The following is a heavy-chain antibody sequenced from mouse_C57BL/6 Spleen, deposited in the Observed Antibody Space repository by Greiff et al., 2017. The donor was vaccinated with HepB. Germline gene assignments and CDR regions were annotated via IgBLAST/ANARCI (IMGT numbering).Heavy chain of an antibody. CDR3: ARLRGYEGEGFDV. Sequence: VQLQQSGAELVKPGASVKLSCKASGYTFTSYWMHWVKQRPGQGLEWIGMIHPNSGSTNYNEKFKSKATLTVDKSSSTAYMQLSSLTSEDSAVYYCARLRGYEGEGFDVWGTGTTVTVSS. D-gene: IGHD2-2*01. CDR2: IHPNSGST. V-gene: IGHV1-64*01. J-gene: IGHJ1*03. CDR1: GYTFTSYW.